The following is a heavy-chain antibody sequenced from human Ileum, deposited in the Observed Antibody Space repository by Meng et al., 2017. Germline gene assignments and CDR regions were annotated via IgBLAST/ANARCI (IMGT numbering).Heavy chain of an antibody. CDR1: CLSIVSRYW. V-gene: IGHV4-4*02. CDR2: MNLGGIP. J-gene: IGHJ4*02. Sequence: QAPATGIVARAGTLFLTCAVSCLSIVSRYWLSWFRQHPGKGLEWIAEMNLGGIPNYNPSLKSRVTMSVDKSNDHLSLQLTSVTAADTAVYYCAHIFDSWGQGTLVTVS. CDR3: AHIFDS.